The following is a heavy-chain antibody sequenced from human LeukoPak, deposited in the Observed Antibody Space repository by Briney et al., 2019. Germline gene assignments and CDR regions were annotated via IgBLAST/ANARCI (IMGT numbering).Heavy chain of an antibody. D-gene: IGHD3-22*01. J-gene: IGHJ4*02. Sequence: GRSLRLSCAASGFTFSSYAMHWVRQAPGKGLEWVAVISYDGSNKYYADSVKGRFTISRDNSKNTLYLQMNSLRAEDTAVYYCARASRTKGYYYDSSGYYLQDYWGQGTLVTVSS. V-gene: IGHV3-30-3*01. CDR3: ARASRTKGYYYDSSGYYLQDY. CDR2: ISYDGSNK. CDR1: GFTFSSYA.